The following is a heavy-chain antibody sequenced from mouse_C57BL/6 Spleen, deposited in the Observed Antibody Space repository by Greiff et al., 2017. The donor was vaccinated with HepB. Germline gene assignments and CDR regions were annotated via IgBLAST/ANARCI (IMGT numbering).Heavy chain of an antibody. CDR2: IYPGDGDT. CDR1: GYAFSSSW. J-gene: IGHJ4*01. CDR3: AREDYGYAMDY. Sequence: VQLQQSGPELVKPGASVKISCKASGYAFSSSWMNWVKQRPGKGLEWIGRIYPGDGDTNYNGKFKGKATLTADKSSSPAYMQLSSLTSEDSAVYCCAREDYGYAMDYWGQGTSVTVSS. V-gene: IGHV1-82*01. D-gene: IGHD2-4*01.